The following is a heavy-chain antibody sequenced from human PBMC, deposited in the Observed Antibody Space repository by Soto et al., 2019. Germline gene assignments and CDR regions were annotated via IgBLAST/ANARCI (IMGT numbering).Heavy chain of an antibody. D-gene: IGHD1-7*01. CDR3: ARGAPSITGTRGWFDP. CDR1: GFTFSSYD. J-gene: IGHJ5*02. Sequence: EVQLMESGGGLVQPGGSLRLSCAASGFTFSSYDMHWVRQATGKGLEWVSAIGTAGDTYYPGSVKGRFTISRENAKNSLYLQMNSLRAEDTAVYYCARGAPSITGTRGWFDPWGQGTLVTASS. V-gene: IGHV3-13*01. CDR2: IGTAGDT.